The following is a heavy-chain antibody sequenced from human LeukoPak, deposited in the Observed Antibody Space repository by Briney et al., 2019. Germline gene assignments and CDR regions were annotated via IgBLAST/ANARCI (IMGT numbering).Heavy chain of an antibody. D-gene: IGHD3-10*01. V-gene: IGHV3-21*01. CDR2: ISSSGSFT. CDR3: ARGVRGVINYMDV. Sequence: GGSLRLSCAVSGFTFSSYSMNWVRQGPGKGLGWVSSISSSGSFTYYADSVRGRFTISRDNAKNSLYLQMNSLRAEDTAVYHCARGVRGVINYMDVWGKGTTVTVSS. J-gene: IGHJ6*03. CDR1: GFTFSSYS.